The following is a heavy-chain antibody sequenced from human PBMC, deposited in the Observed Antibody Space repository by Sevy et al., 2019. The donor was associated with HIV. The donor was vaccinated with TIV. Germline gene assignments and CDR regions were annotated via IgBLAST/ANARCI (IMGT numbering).Heavy chain of an antibody. CDR3: ARTSYSGYDYNYYYYYMDV. CDR1: GGTFSSYA. J-gene: IGHJ6*03. CDR2: IIPIFGTA. D-gene: IGHD5-12*01. V-gene: IGHV1-69*06. Sequence: ASVKVSCKASGGTFSSYAISWVRQAPGQGLEWMGGIIPIFGTANYAQKFQGRVTITADKSTSTAYMELSSLRSEDTAVYYCARTSYSGYDYNYYYYYMDVWDKGTTVTVSS.